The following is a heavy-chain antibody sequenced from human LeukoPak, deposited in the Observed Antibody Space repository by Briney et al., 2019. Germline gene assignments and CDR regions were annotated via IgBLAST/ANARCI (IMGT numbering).Heavy chain of an antibody. CDR2: IIPIFCTE. CDR1: VGTFSNYP. Sequence: SAVTDSFQCTVGTFSNYPISWVRQPPAQGLEWMGVIIPIFCTENYAQKFQGRVTITADDSTSTAYMELSSMRSEDTAVYYCARARDCSSTSCYRGWFDPWGQGTLVSVSS. J-gene: IGHJ5*02. CDR3: ARARDCSSTSCYRGWFDP. V-gene: IGHV1-69*13. D-gene: IGHD2-2*02.